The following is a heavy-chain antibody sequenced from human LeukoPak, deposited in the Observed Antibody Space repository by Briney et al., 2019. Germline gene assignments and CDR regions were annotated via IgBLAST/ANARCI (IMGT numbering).Heavy chain of an antibody. CDR1: GGSISSYY. CDR2: IYYSGST. Sequence: PSETLSLTCTVSGGSISSYYWSWIRQPPGKGLEWIGYIYYSGSTNYNPSLKSRVTISVDTSKNQFSLKLSSVTAADTAVYYCARANGYNWDFYFDYWGQGTLVTVSS. CDR3: ARANGYNWDFYFDY. D-gene: IGHD5-24*01. V-gene: IGHV4-59*08. J-gene: IGHJ4*02.